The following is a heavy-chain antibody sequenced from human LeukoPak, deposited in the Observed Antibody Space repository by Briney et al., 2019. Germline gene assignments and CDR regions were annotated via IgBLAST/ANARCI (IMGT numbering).Heavy chain of an antibody. V-gene: IGHV3-23*01. CDR3: AKDTYGSGSYGAFDI. Sequence: PGGSLRLSCAASGFTFSSYAMSWVRKAPGQGLERVSAISGSGGSTYYADSVKGRFTISRDNSKNTLYLQMNSLRAEDTAVYYCAKDTYGSGSYGAFDIWGQGTMVTVSS. J-gene: IGHJ3*02. CDR1: GFTFSSYA. D-gene: IGHD3-10*01. CDR2: ISGSGGST.